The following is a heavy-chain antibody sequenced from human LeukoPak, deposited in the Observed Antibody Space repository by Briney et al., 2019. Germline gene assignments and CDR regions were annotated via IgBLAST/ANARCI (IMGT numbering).Heavy chain of an antibody. CDR3: ARDETPAVIAAAGVDY. J-gene: IGHJ4*02. D-gene: IGHD6-13*01. CDR2: ISSSSSCI. CDR1: GFTFSSYS. V-gene: IGHV3-21*01. Sequence: PGGSLRLSCAASGFTFSSYSMNWVRQAPGKGLEWVSSISSSSSCIYYADSVKGRFTISRDNAKNSLYLQMNSLRAEDTAVYYCARDETPAVIAAAGVDYWGQGTLVTVSS.